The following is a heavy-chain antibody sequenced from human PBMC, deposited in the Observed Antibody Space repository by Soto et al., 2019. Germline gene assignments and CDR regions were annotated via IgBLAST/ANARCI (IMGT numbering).Heavy chain of an antibody. CDR3: ARIRWGSSTSCFDY. CDR2: IYYTGTT. Sequence: SETLSLTCTASGGSISSYYWSWIRQPPGKGLEWIGYIYYTGTTNYNPSLKSRVTISVDTSKNQFSLKLSSVTAADTAVYYCARIRWGSSTSCFDYWGQGTLVTVSS. J-gene: IGHJ4*02. V-gene: IGHV4-59*01. CDR1: GGSISSYY. D-gene: IGHD2-2*01.